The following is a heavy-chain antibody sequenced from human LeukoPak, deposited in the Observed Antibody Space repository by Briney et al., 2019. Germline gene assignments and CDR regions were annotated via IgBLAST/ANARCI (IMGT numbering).Heavy chain of an antibody. V-gene: IGHV3-43*02. CDR1: GFIFDDYG. CDR2: ISGDGGST. D-gene: IGHD6-19*01. J-gene: IGHJ4*02. CDR3: ARESERRGWYDY. Sequence: LSGGSLRLSCAAPGFIFDDYGIHWVRQAPGKGLEWVSLISGDGGSTFYADSVKGRFTISRDNSKNSLSLQMSSLRSEDTALYYCARESERRGWYDYWGQGTLVTVSS.